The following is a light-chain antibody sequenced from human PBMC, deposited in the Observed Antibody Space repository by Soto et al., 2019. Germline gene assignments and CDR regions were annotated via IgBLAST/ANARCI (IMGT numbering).Light chain of an antibody. Sequence: EIVLTQSTGTLSLSPGDRATLSCRASQSVINTNVAWYQQKHDQAPRLLIHDAYNSAAGIPDRFSGSGSGTDFTLTISAPEPEDVAVYYCHPCQGYPPLTFGGGTKGALK. CDR3: HPCQGYPPLT. CDR1: QSVINTN. V-gene: IGKV3-20*01. CDR2: DAY. J-gene: IGKJ4*01.